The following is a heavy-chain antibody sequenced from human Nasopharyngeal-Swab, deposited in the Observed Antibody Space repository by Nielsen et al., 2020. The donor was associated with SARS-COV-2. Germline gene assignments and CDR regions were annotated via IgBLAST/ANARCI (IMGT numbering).Heavy chain of an antibody. D-gene: IGHD3-3*01. CDR2: IYTSGST. Sequence: GKGLEWIGRIYTSGSTNYNPSLKSRVTISVDTSKNQFSLKLSSVTAADTAVYYCARSYDFWGGYHYNWFDPWGQGTLVTVSS. V-gene: IGHV4-61*02. J-gene: IGHJ5*02. CDR3: ARSYDFWGGYHYNWFDP.